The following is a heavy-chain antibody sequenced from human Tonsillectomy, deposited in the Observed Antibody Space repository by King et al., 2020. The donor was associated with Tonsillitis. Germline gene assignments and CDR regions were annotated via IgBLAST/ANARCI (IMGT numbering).Heavy chain of an antibody. CDR3: ARLDSSSGENGMDV. CDR1: GYRFTTYW. CDR2: IYPGDSDT. V-gene: IGHV5-51*01. J-gene: IGHJ6*02. Sequence: VQLVESGAEVKKPGESLRISCKGSGYRFTTYWIGWVRQMPGKGLESMGIIYPGDSDTRYSPSFQGQVTISADKAISTTYLQWRSLKASDSGMYYCARLDSSSGENGMDVWGQGTTVPVSS. D-gene: IGHD2-21*01.